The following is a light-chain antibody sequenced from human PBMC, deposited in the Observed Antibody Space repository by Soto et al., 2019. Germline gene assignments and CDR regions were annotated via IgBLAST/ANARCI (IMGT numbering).Light chain of an antibody. CDR3: QQSHNWYT. CDR1: QSVSSY. J-gene: IGKJ2*01. V-gene: IGKV3-11*01. Sequence: EIVLTQSPATLSLSPGERATLSCRASQSVSSYLAWYQQKPGQAPRLLIYDASNRATGIPARFSGSGSGTDFTLTINSLQSEDFAVYYCQQSHNWYTFGQGTKVDI. CDR2: DAS.